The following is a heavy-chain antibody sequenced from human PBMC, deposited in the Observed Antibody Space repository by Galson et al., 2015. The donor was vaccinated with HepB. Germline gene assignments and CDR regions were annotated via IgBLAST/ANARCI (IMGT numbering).Heavy chain of an antibody. Sequence: SETLSLTCAVSGGSISSSNWWSWVRQPPGKGLEWIGEIYHSGSTNYNPSLKSRVTISVDKSKNQFSLKLSSVTAADTAVYYCARGGEQLVWPFDYWGQGTLVTVSS. CDR2: IYHSGST. J-gene: IGHJ4*02. D-gene: IGHD6-6*01. CDR3: ARGGEQLVWPFDY. CDR1: GGSISSSNW. V-gene: IGHV4-4*02.